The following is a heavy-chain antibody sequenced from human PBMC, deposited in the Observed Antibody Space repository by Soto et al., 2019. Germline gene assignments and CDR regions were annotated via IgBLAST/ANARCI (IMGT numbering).Heavy chain of an antibody. V-gene: IGHV1-46*01. CDR3: ARESVDIVATTRVSGGMDV. J-gene: IGHJ6*02. CDR2: INPSGGST. Sequence: QVQLVQSGAEVKKPGASVKVSCKASGYTFTSYYMHWVRQAPGQGLEWMGIINPSGGSTSYAQKAPGRVTMTSDTSTSTVYMELSSLRSEDTAVYYCARESVDIVATTRVSGGMDVWGQGTTVTVSS. CDR1: GYTFTSYY. D-gene: IGHD5-12*01.